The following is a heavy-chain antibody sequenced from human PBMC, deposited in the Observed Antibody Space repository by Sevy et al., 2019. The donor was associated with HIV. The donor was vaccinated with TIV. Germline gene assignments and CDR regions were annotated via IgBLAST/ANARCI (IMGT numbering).Heavy chain of an antibody. CDR3: AHRLGAYYYDSSGSRRNWFDP. Sequence: SGPTLVNPTQTLTLTCTFSGFSLSTSGVGVGWIRQPPGKALEWLALIYWDDDKRYSPSLKSRLTITKDTSKNQVVLTMTNMDPVDTATYYCAHRLGAYYYDSSGSRRNWFDPWGQGTLVTVSS. J-gene: IGHJ5*02. V-gene: IGHV2-5*02. CDR2: IYWDDDK. D-gene: IGHD3-22*01. CDR1: GFSLSTSGVG.